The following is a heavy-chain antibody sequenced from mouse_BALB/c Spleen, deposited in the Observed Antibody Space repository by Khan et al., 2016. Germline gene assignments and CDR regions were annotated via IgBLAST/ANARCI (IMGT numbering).Heavy chain of an antibody. J-gene: IGHJ4*01. CDR1: GFSIIAYG. CDR2: IWGDGST. D-gene: IGHD2-2*01. CDR3: ARDGWGYYAMDY. Sequence: QVQLKQSGPGLVAPSQSLSITCTVSGFSIIAYGVNWVRQPPGKGLEWLGMIWGDGSTDDNSALKSRLNITKDNSKSQVFLKMNSLQTDDTAKYYCARDGWGYYAMDYWGQGTSVTVSS. V-gene: IGHV2-6-7*01.